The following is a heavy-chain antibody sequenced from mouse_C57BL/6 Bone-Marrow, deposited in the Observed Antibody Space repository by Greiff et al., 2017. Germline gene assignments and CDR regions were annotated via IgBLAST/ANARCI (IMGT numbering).Heavy chain of an antibody. Sequence: VQLQQSGAELVRPGASVKLSCTASGFNIKDYYMHWVKQRPEQGLEWSGRIDPEDGDTEYAPKFQGKATMTADTSSNTAYLQLSSLTSEDTAVYYCTTVITTVPFDYWGQGTTLTVSS. CDR1: GFNIKDYY. J-gene: IGHJ2*01. CDR2: IDPEDGDT. D-gene: IGHD1-1*01. CDR3: TTVITTVPFDY. V-gene: IGHV14-1*01.